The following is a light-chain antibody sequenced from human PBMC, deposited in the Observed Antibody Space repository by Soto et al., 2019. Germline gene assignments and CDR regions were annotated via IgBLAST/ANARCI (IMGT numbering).Light chain of an antibody. V-gene: IGKV3-20*01. CDR3: QHYGSPWT. J-gene: IGKJ1*01. CDR1: QSVSVSF. Sequence: EMVLTQSPGTLSLSPGERATLSCRASQSVSVSFLAWYQQKPGQAPRLLIYGASSRATGIPDRFSGSGSGTDFTLTISRLEPEDFAVYYCQHYGSPWTFGQGTKVEIK. CDR2: GAS.